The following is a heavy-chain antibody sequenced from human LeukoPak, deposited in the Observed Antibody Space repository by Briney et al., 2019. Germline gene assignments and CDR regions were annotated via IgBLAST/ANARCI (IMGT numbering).Heavy chain of an antibody. J-gene: IGHJ4*02. CDR1: GFTFSSYI. CDR3: AKSDPYGDSLIEI. Sequence: PGGSLRLSCAASGFTFSSYIMNWVRQAPGKGLEWVSYISSSSTIYYADSVKGRLTVSRDNAKNSLYLQMNSLRAEDTAAYYCAKSDPYGDSLIEIWGQGALVTVSS. D-gene: IGHD4-17*01. V-gene: IGHV3-48*04. CDR2: ISSSSTI.